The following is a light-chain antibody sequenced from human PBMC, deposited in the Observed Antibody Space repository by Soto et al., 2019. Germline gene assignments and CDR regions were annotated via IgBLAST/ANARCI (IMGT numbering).Light chain of an antibody. V-gene: IGKV3D-20*01. CDR1: QSVSGNH. CDR2: DAS. Sequence: EIVLTQSPVTLSLSPGERATLSCGASQSVSGNHLAWYQQKPGLAPRLLIYDASSRSTGIPDRFSGSGSGADFTLIISRLEPEDFAMYYCQQYGGFHLTFGQGTRLEIK. J-gene: IGKJ5*01. CDR3: QQYGGFHLT.